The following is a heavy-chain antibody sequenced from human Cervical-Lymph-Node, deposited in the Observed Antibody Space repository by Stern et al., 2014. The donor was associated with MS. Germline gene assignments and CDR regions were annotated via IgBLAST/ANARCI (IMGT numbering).Heavy chain of an antibody. CDR1: GYTFTSYW. Sequence: VQLVQSGPEVKRPGESLKISCQASGYTFTSYWIGWVRQMPGKGLEWIAIIFPGGSDTRYSPSFQAQVTISADKSSSTAYLQWNNLKASDTAIYYCARQRYFDYWGQGTLVTVSS. J-gene: IGHJ4*02. CDR3: ARQRYFDY. CDR2: IFPGGSDT. V-gene: IGHV5-51*01.